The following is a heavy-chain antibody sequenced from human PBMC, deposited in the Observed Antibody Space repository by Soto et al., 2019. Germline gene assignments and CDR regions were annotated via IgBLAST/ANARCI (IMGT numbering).Heavy chain of an antibody. CDR1: GFTFSSYA. J-gene: IGHJ4*02. D-gene: IGHD6-19*01. V-gene: IGHV3-30-3*01. CDR3: ARGGSGWYPFDY. CDR2: ISYDGSNK. Sequence: PGGSLRLSCAASGFTFSSYAMHWVRQAPGKGLEWVAVISYDGSNKYYADSVKGRFTISRDNSKNTLYLQMNSLRAEDTAVYYCARGGSGWYPFDYWGQGTLVTVSS.